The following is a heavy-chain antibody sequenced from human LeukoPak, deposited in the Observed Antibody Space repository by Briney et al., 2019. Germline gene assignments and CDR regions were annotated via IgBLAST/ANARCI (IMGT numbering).Heavy chain of an antibody. CDR2: IYGGGST. CDR1: GFTVSSNY. V-gene: IGHV3-66*01. CDR3: AKRASGSGTSLYYFDY. J-gene: IGHJ4*02. Sequence: GGSLRLSCAASGFTVSSNYMSWVRQAPGKGLEWVSVIYGGGSTYYADSVKRRFTIYRDNSKNTLYLQMNSLRAEHTAVYYCAKRASGSGTSLYYFDYWGQGTLVTVSS. D-gene: IGHD3-10*01.